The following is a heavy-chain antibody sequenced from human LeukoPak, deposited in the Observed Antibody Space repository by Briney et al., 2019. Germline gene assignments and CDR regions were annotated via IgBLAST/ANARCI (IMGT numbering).Heavy chain of an antibody. CDR2: INPNSGGT. J-gene: IGHJ6*03. CDR1: GGTFSSYA. V-gene: IGHV1-2*02. CDR3: AREGYGDGSGSYYYYYMDV. D-gene: IGHD3-10*01. Sequence: ASVKVSCKASGGTFSSYAISWVRQAPGQGLEWMGWINPNSGGTNYAQKFRGRVTMTRDTSISTAYMELSRLRSDDTAVYYCAREGYGDGSGSYYYYYMDVWGKGTTVTISS.